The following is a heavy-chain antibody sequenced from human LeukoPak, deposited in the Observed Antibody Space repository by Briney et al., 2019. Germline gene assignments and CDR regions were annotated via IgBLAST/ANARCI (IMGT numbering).Heavy chain of an antibody. Sequence: GRSLRLSCAASGFTFSSYGMHWVRQAPGKGLEWVAVISYDGSNKYYADSVKGRFTISRDNSKNTLYLQMNSLRAEDTAVYYSAKDHGVDFWSGEGDYFDYWGQRTLVTVSS. D-gene: IGHD3-3*01. CDR2: ISYDGSNK. CDR1: GFTFSSYG. J-gene: IGHJ4*02. V-gene: IGHV3-30*18. CDR3: AKDHGVDFWSGEGDYFDY.